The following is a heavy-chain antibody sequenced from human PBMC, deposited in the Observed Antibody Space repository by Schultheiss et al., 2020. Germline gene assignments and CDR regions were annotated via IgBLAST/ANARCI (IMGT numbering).Heavy chain of an antibody. CDR1: GFTFSSYA. CDR2: IKQDGSEK. CDR3: AREEVLYYYDSSGHFDY. V-gene: IGHV3-7*01. Sequence: GGSLRLSCAASGFTFSSYAMSWVRQAPGKGLEWVANIKQDGSEKYYVDSVKGRFTISRDNAKNSLYLQMNSLRAEDTAVYYCAREEVLYYYDSSGHFDYWGQGTLVTVSS. D-gene: IGHD3-22*01. J-gene: IGHJ4*02.